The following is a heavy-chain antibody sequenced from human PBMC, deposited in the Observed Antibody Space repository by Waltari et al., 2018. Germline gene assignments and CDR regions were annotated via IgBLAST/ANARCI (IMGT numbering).Heavy chain of an antibody. CDR1: GYTLTELS. V-gene: IGHV1-24*01. CDR3: SGLHCSGGSCYSNWFDP. Sequence: QVQLVQSGAEVKKPGASVKVSCKVSGYTLTELSMHWVRQAPGKGLEWMGGFDPEEGETIYAQKFQGRVTMTEDTTTDTAYMELSSLRSEDTAVYYCSGLHCSGGSCYSNWFDPWGQGTLVTVSS. D-gene: IGHD2-15*01. J-gene: IGHJ5*02. CDR2: FDPEEGET.